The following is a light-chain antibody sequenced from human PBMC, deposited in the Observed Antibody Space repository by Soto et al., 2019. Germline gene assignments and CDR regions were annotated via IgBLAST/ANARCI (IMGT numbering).Light chain of an antibody. V-gene: IGLV2-11*01. CDR1: ISNVGGYNY. CDR3: CSYGGTVV. Sequence: QSALTQPRSVSGSPGQSVTISCTGSISNVGGYNYVSWYQQHPDEAPQLIIYNVNKRPSGVPDRFSGSKSDNTASLTISGLQAEDEADYYCCSYGGTVVFGGGTKLTVL. J-gene: IGLJ2*01. CDR2: NVN.